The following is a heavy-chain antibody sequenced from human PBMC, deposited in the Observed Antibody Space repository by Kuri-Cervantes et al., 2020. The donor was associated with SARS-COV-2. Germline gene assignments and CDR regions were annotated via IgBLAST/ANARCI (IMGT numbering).Heavy chain of an antibody. V-gene: IGHV4-39*01. CDR1: GGSISSSNYY. CDR3: AKLPTFELSAYYPPGHNWFDP. CDR2: IQYSGNA. D-gene: IGHD5-12*01. J-gene: IGHJ5*02. Sequence: SETLSLTCTGSGGSISSSNYYWGWIRQPPGKGLEWIGSIQYSGNAYYNPTLKSRVTISVDTSKNQFSLKLSSVTAAVTAVYYCAKLPTFELSAYYPPGHNWFDPRGRGTLVTVSS.